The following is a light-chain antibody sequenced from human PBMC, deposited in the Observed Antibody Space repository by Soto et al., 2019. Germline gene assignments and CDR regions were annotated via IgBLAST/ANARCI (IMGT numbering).Light chain of an antibody. Sequence: QSVLTQPPSASGSPGQSVTISCTGTSSDVGDYTYVSWYQQHPGKAPKLMISEVSKRPSGVPDRFSGSKSGNTASLTVSGPHAPDATDHSCRSYAGSHNLGSVFGTGNQLT. J-gene: IGLJ1*01. V-gene: IGLV2-8*01. CDR2: EVS. CDR1: SSDVGDYTY. CDR3: RSYAGSHNLGSV.